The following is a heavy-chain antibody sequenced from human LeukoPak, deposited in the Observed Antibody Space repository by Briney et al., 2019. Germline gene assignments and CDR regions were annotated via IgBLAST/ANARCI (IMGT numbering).Heavy chain of an antibody. J-gene: IGHJ4*02. D-gene: IGHD3-3*01. Sequence: VGSLRLSCAASGFTFSSYEMNWVRQAPGKGLEWVSYISSSGSTIYYADSVKGRFTISRDNAKSSLYLQMNSLRAEDTAVYYCAREGRRITIFGVVINFDYWGQGTLVTVSS. CDR3: AREGRRITIFGVVINFDY. CDR2: ISSSGSTI. CDR1: GFTFSSYE. V-gene: IGHV3-48*03.